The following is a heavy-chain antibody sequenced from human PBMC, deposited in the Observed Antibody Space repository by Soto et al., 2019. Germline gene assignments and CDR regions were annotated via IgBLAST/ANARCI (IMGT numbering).Heavy chain of an antibody. D-gene: IGHD3-22*01. Sequence: GGSLRLSCAASGFTFSSYAMSWVRQAPGKGLEWVSAISGSGGSTYYADSVKGRFTISRDNSKNTLYLQMNSLRAEDTAVYYCAKVKGAYYYDSSGYLGGFDYWGQGTLVTVSS. V-gene: IGHV3-23*01. CDR3: AKVKGAYYYDSSGYLGGFDY. CDR2: ISGSGGST. CDR1: GFTFSSYA. J-gene: IGHJ4*02.